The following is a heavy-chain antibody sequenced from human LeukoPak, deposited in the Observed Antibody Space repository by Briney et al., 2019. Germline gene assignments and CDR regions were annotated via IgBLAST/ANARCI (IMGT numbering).Heavy chain of an antibody. CDR2: IYPSGTT. J-gene: IGHJ4*02. CDR1: GASVSSGDYY. CDR3: AREFGSSWSFDY. V-gene: IGHV4-31*03. D-gene: IGHD6-13*01. Sequence: PSETLSLTCTVSGASVSSGDYYWTWIRQHPAKGLEWPGYIYPSGTTYYNPPLKSRVSISVDTSKNQFSLKLASVTAADTAVYYCAREFGSSWSFDYWGQGALVTVSS.